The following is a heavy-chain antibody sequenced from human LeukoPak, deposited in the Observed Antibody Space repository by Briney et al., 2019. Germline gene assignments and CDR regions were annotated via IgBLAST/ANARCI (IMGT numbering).Heavy chain of an antibody. CDR2: ISGSGGVI. CDR3: AKTYYYGTGGFDP. J-gene: IGHJ5*02. D-gene: IGHD3-10*01. CDR1: GFTFSSYA. V-gene: IGHV3-23*01. Sequence: PGGSLRLSCAASGFTFSSYAMSWVRQAPGKGLEWVSAISGSGGVIFYSDSVKGRFTVSRDNSKKTLYLQMNSLRAEDTAVYYCAKTYYYGTGGFDPWGQGTLVTVSS.